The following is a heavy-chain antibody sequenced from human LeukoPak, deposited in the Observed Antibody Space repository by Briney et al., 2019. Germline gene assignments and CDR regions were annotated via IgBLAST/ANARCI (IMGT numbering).Heavy chain of an antibody. CDR1: GFTFSSYA. Sequence: PEGSLRLSCAASGFTFSSYAMSWVRQAPGKGLEWVSAISGSGGSTYYADSVKGRFTISRDNSKNTLYLQMNSLRAEDTAVYYCAYDYYGSGSYYKGNWFDPWGQGTLVTVSS. CDR2: ISGSGGST. D-gene: IGHD3-10*01. J-gene: IGHJ5*02. CDR3: AYDYYGSGSYYKGNWFDP. V-gene: IGHV3-23*01.